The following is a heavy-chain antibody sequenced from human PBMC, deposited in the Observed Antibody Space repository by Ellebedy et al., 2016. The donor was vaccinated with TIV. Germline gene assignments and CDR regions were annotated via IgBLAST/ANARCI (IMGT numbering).Heavy chain of an antibody. Sequence: ASVKVSCKASGYTVTDYYIHWVRQAPGQGLEWMGWISIYTGDTDYAQKFQGRVTITADTSTSTVYMEMRSLRSDDTAVYYCARDMVQGMVARYVWFDFWGQGTLVTVSS. CDR2: ISIYTGDT. CDR3: ARDMVQGMVARYVWFDF. CDR1: GYTVTDYY. V-gene: IGHV1-18*04. D-gene: IGHD3-10*01. J-gene: IGHJ4*02.